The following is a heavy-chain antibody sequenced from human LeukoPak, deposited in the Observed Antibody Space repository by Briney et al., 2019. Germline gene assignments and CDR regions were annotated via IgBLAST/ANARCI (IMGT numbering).Heavy chain of an antibody. D-gene: IGHD5-18*01. J-gene: IGHJ4*02. CDR1: GFTVSSNY. CDR2: IYSGGST. V-gene: IGHV3-53*01. Sequence: GGSLRLSCAASGFTVSSNYMSWVRQAPGKGLEWVSAIYSGGSTYYADSVEGGFTISRDNSTKTLYLQMNSLRTADTAVDYCWRGAQGYGYVYYFDYWGQGTLVTVCS. CDR3: WRGAQGYGYVYYFDY.